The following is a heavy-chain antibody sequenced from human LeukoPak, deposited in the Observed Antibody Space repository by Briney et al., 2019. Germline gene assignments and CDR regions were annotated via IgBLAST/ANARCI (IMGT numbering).Heavy chain of an antibody. J-gene: IGHJ4*02. V-gene: IGHV4-39*01. CDR3: ASLIAAGYFDH. CDR1: GGSISSSSYS. D-gene: IGHD6-13*01. CDR2: IYHSGGT. Sequence: PSETLSLTCTVSGGSISSSSYSWGWIRQPPGKGLEWIGVIYHSGGTYYNPSLKSRLTMSVDTSKNQFSLKLSSVTATDAAVYYCASLIAAGYFDHWGQGTLVTVSS.